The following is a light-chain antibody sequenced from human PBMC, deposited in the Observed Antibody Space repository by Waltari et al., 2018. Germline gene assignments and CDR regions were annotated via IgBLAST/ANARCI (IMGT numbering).Light chain of an antibody. Sequence: DIQMTQSPSTLFASVGDTITITCRASQSISNYLAWYQQKPGKAPKLLIYKASSSGSGVPSRFSGSGSGTEFTLTISSLQPDDFATYYCQQYNTYSSFGQGIKLEIK. CDR1: QSISNY. CDR2: KAS. CDR3: QQYNTYSS. V-gene: IGKV1-5*03. J-gene: IGKJ2*03.